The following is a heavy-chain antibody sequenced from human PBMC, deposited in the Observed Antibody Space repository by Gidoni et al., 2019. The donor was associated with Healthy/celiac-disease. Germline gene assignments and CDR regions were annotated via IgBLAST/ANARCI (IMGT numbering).Heavy chain of an antibody. CDR1: GGSISSSSYY. Sequence: QLQLQESGPGLVKPSETLSLTCTVSGGSISSSSYYWGWIRQPPGKGLEWIGSIYYSGSTYYNPSLKSRVTISVDTSKNQFSLKLSSVTAADTAVYYCTSRRGYYYYGMDVWGQGTTVTVSS. CDR2: IYYSGST. J-gene: IGHJ6*02. V-gene: IGHV4-39*01. CDR3: TSRRGYYYYGMDV. D-gene: IGHD3-16*01.